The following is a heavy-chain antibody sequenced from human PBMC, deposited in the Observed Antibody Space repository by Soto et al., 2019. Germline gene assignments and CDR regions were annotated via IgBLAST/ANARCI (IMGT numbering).Heavy chain of an antibody. CDR1: GGTFSSYA. V-gene: IGHV1-69*06. D-gene: IGHD2-2*01. Sequence: ASVKVSCKASGGTFSSYAISWVRQAPGQGLEWMGGIIPIFGTANYAQKFQGRVTITADKSTTTAYMELSSLRSEDTAVYYCARSSKHCTTTTCYSPFDHWGQGTLVTVSS. CDR2: IIPIFGTA. J-gene: IGHJ4*02. CDR3: ARSSKHCTTTTCYSPFDH.